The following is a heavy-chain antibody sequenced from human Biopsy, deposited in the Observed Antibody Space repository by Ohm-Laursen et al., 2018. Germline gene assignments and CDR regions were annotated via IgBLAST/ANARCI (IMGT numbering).Heavy chain of an antibody. V-gene: IGHV4-34*08. CDR2: INQAGTT. D-gene: IGHD2-15*01. Sequence: TLSLTCAVFGKTFSDYQWSWIRQPPGKGLEWIGQINQAGTTNYNPSLKSRVSISADASKYEFSLRLTSVTAADTAVHLCDNEVHGRDYWGLGAQVTVSS. CDR1: GKTFSDYQ. CDR3: DNEVHGRDY. J-gene: IGHJ4*02.